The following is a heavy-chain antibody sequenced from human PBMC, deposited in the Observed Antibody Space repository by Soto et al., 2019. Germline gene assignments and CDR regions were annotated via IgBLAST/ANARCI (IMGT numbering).Heavy chain of an antibody. V-gene: IGHV4-34*01. D-gene: IGHD3-10*01. J-gene: IGHJ4*02. Sequence: PSETLSLTCAVYGGSFSGYYWSWIRQPPGKGLEWIGEINHSGSTNYNPSLKSRVTISVDTSKNQFSLKLSSVTAADTAVYYCARMRNVLLWFGELFFDYWGQGTLVTVSS. CDR1: GGSFSGYY. CDR3: ARMRNVLLWFGELFFDY. CDR2: INHSGST.